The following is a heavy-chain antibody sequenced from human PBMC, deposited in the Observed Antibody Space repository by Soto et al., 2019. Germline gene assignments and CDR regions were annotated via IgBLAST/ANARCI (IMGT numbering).Heavy chain of an antibody. V-gene: IGHV1-8*01. CDR3: SRAYYYDSSGYSNWFDP. CDR2: MNPNSGNT. CDR1: GYTFTSYD. J-gene: IGHJ5*02. Sequence: ASVKVSCKASGYTFTSYDINWVREATGQGLEWMGWMNPNSGNTGYAQKFQGRVTMTRNTSISTVYMELSSLRSEDTAVYYCSRAYYYDSSGYSNWFDPWGQGTLVTVSS. D-gene: IGHD3-22*01.